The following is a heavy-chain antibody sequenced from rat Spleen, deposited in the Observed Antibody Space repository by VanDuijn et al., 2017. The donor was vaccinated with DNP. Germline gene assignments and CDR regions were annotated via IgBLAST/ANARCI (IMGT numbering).Heavy chain of an antibody. J-gene: IGHJ2*01. CDR3: ATHYGYNPFDC. CDR1: RFTFSDYN. V-gene: IGHV5-7*01. D-gene: IGHD1-4*01. Sequence: EVQLVESGGGLVQPGRSLKLSCAASRFTFSDYNMAWVRQAPKKGLEWVATISYDGGGTFYRDSVKGRFTISRDNAKSTLYLQMDSLRSEDTATYYCATHYGYNPFDCWGQGVMVTVSS. CDR2: ISYDGGGT.